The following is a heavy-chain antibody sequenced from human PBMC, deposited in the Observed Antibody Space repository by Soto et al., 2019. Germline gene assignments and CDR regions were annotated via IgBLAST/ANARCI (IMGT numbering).Heavy chain of an antibody. CDR1: CGSVSGYD. Sequence: AQTLSLTCAVYCGSVSGYDGSLIRHPPGKGLEWIGEINHSGRTNYDPSLKSRVTISVDTSKNQFSLKLSSVTAAHTAVYYCARDRGHLSGMDVWGQGTTLTVPS. D-gene: IGHD3-10*01. CDR3: ARDRGHLSGMDV. J-gene: IGHJ6*02. CDR2: INHSGRT. V-gene: IGHV4-34*01.